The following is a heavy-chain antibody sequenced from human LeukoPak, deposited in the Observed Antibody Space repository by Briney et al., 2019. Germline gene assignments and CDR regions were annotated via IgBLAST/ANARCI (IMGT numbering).Heavy chain of an antibody. CDR1: GYTFTGYY. CDR3: ARDQDYGSHPLDY. Sequence: ASVKLSCKASGYTFTGYYMHWVREAPGQGLEWMGWINPNSGGTNYAQKFQGRVTMTRDTSISTAYMELSRLRSDDTAVYYCARDQDYGSHPLDYWGQGTLVTVSS. J-gene: IGHJ4*02. V-gene: IGHV1-2*02. CDR2: INPNSGGT. D-gene: IGHD3-16*01.